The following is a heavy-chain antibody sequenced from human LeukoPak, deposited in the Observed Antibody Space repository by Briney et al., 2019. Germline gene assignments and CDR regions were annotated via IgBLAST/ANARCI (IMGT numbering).Heavy chain of an antibody. J-gene: IGHJ4*02. V-gene: IGHV3-74*01. CDR1: GFIFSSYW. D-gene: IGHD2-15*01. Sequence: PGGSLRLSCAVSGFIFSSYWMSWVRQAPGKGLVWVSRINSDGSSTSYADSVKGRFTISRDNAKNTLYLQMNSLRAEDTAVYYCARGGGSIAYYWGQGTLVTVSS. CDR2: INSDGSST. CDR3: ARGGGSIAYY.